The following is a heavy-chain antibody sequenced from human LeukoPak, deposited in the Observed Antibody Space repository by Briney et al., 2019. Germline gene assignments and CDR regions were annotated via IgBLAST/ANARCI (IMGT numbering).Heavy chain of an antibody. D-gene: IGHD6-13*01. CDR1: GGSISSYY. J-gene: IGHJ4*02. CDR2: IYYSGST. V-gene: IGHV4-59*01. Sequence: KPSETLSLTCTVSGGSISSYYWSWIRQPPGKGLEWIGYIYYSGSTNYNPSLKSQVTISVATSKNQFSLKLSSVTAADTAVYYCARGAAAAMDYWGQGTLVTVSS. CDR3: ARGAAAAMDY.